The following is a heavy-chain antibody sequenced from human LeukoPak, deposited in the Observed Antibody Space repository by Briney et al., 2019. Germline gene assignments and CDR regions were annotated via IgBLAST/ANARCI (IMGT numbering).Heavy chain of an antibody. V-gene: IGHV3-9*01. CDR2: ISWNSGSI. D-gene: IGHD6-6*01. Sequence: GGSLRLSCAASGFTFDDYAMHWVWQAPGKGLEWVSGISWNSGSIDYADSVKGRFTISRDNAKNSLYLQMNSLRAEDTAVYYCARSSIAAPRHKEYFQHWGQGTLVTVSS. CDR1: GFTFDDYA. J-gene: IGHJ1*01. CDR3: ARSSIAAPRHKEYFQH.